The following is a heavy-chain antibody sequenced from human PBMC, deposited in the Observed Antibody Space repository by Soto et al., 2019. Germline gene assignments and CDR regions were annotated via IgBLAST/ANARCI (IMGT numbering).Heavy chain of an antibody. Sequence: EVQLVESGGGLVKPGGSLRLSCAASGFTFSSYSMNWVRQAPGKGLEWVSSISSSSSYIYYADSVKGRFTISRDNAKNSLYLQMNSLRAEETAVYYCARDKALSEGSSPTYYYYMDVWGKGTTVTVSS. J-gene: IGHJ6*03. CDR1: GFTFSSYS. CDR2: ISSSSSYI. CDR3: ARDKALSEGSSPTYYYYMDV. V-gene: IGHV3-21*01. D-gene: IGHD6-6*01.